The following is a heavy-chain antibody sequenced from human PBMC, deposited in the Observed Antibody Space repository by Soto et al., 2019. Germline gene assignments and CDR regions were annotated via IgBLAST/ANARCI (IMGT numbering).Heavy chain of an antibody. CDR3: AADALYSGSYPYYYFGMDV. Sequence: ASVKVSCKASGYTFTSYGISWVRQARGQRLEWIGWIVVGSGNTNYAQKFQERVTITRDMSTSTAYMELSSLRSEDTAVYYCAADALYSGSYPYYYFGMDVWGQGTTVTVSS. D-gene: IGHD1-26*01. CDR1: GYTFTSYG. V-gene: IGHV1-58*02. CDR2: IVVGSGNT. J-gene: IGHJ6*02.